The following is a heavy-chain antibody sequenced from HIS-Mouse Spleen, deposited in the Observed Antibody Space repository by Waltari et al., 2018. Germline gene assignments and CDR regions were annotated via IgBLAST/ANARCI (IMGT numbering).Heavy chain of an antibody. CDR2: ISSSRSTI. CDR3: ARDVRDGYNS. CDR1: GFTFSSYS. V-gene: IGHV3-48*01. Sequence: EVQLVESGGGLVQPGGSLRLSCAASGFTFSSYSMNWVRQAPGKGLEWVSYISSSRSTIYYAASVKGRFTISRDNAKNSLYLQMNSLRAEDTAVYYCARDVRDGYNSWGQGTLVTVSS. J-gene: IGHJ5*02. D-gene: IGHD5-12*01.